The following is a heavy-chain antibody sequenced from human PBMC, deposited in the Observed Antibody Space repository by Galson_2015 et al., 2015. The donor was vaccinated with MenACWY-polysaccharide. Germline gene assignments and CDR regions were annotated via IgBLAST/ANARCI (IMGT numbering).Heavy chain of an antibody. V-gene: IGHV4-59*08. D-gene: IGHD2-15*01. J-gene: IGHJ4*02. Sequence: ETLSLTCTVSGGSISSYYWSWIRQPPGKGLEWIGYIYYSGNTNYNPSLKSRVTISVDTSKNQFSLKLSSVTAADTAVYYCARHGPVVAASPFDYWGQGTLVTVSS. CDR3: ARHGPVVAASPFDY. CDR1: GGSISSYY. CDR2: IYYSGNT.